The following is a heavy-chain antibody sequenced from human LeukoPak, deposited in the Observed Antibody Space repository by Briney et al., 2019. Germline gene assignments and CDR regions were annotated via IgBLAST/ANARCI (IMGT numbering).Heavy chain of an antibody. V-gene: IGHV1-69*04. J-gene: IGHJ6*02. D-gene: IGHD2-2*01. CDR1: GGTFSSYA. CDR2: LIPILGIA. Sequence: SVKVSCKASGGTFSSYAISWVRQAPGQGLEWMGRLIPILGIANYAQKFQGRVTITADKSTSTAYMELSSLRSEDTAVYYCARDPRDIVVVPAAIWGYYYYGMDVWGQGTTVTVSS. CDR3: ARDPRDIVVVPAAIWGYYYYGMDV.